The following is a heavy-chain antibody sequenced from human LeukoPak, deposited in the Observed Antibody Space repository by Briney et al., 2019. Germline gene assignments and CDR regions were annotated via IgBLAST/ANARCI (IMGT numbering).Heavy chain of an antibody. Sequence: PGGSPRLSCAASGFTFSSYSMNWVRQAPGKGLEWVSSISSSSSYIYYADSVKGRFTISRDNAKNSLYLQMNSLRAEDTAVYYCARDGGYYYDSSGRAFDYWGQGTLVTVSS. J-gene: IGHJ4*02. V-gene: IGHV3-21*01. CDR3: ARDGGYYYDSSGRAFDY. CDR1: GFTFSSYS. CDR2: ISSSSSYI. D-gene: IGHD3-22*01.